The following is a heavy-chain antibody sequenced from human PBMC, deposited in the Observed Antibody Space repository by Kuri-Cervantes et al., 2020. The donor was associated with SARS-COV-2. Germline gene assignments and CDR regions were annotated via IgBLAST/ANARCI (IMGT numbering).Heavy chain of an antibody. Sequence: SEILSLTCAVPGGSISSSNWWSWVRQPPGKGLEWIGEIYHSGSTNYNPSLKSRVTISVDKSKNQFSLKLSSVTAADTAVYYCARSTGIVVVPAAIWDYFDYWGQGTLVTVSS. CDR1: GGSISSSNW. D-gene: IGHD2-2*01. V-gene: IGHV4-4*02. CDR3: ARSTGIVVVPAAIWDYFDY. CDR2: IYHSGST. J-gene: IGHJ4*02.